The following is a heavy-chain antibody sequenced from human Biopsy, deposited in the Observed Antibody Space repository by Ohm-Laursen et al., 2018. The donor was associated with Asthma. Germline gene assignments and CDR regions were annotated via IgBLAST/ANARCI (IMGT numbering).Heavy chain of an antibody. J-gene: IGHJ3*02. V-gene: IGHV1-3*01. D-gene: IGHD3-9*01. CDR1: GYTFINYA. CDR2: INAANGNT. Sequence: ASVKVSCKASGYTFINYAIHWVRQVPGHSLEWMGWINAANGNTKYSQKFQGRLTISRDTSASTAYMDLSSLRSEDTAVYYCARTYFDFLTGQVHDAFAMWGQGTMVTVSS. CDR3: ARTYFDFLTGQVHDAFAM.